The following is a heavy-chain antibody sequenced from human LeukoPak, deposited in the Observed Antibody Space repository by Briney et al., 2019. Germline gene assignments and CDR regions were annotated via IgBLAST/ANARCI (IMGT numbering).Heavy chain of an antibody. CDR2: MNPNSANT. Sequence: ASVKVSCKASGGTFSSYAISWVRQATGQGLEWMGWMNPNSANTGYAQKFQGRVTITRNTSISTTYMELSSLRFEDTAVYYCARGRERGSSSSFTDYWGQGTLVIVSS. D-gene: IGHD6-6*01. V-gene: IGHV1-8*03. J-gene: IGHJ4*02. CDR3: ARGRERGSSSSFTDY. CDR1: GGTFSSYA.